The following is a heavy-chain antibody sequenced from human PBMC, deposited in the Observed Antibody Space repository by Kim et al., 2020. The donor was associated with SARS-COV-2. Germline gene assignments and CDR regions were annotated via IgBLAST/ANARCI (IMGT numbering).Heavy chain of an antibody. J-gene: IGHJ5*02. Sequence: DPVKGRFTISRDNSKNTLYLQMNSLRAEDTAVYYCARVADVVVTASWFDPWGQGTLVTVSS. CDR3: ARVADVVVTASWFDP. V-gene: IGHV3-30*07. D-gene: IGHD2-21*02.